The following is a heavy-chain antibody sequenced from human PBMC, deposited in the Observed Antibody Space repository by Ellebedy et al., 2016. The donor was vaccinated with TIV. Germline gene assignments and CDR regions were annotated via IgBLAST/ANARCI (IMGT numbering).Heavy chain of an antibody. CDR2: TSSSSRDI. CDR3: ATTYYGSGSSPNFFDD. Sequence: PGGSLRLSCAASGFNFRTYSMNWVRLPPGKGLEWVSSTSSSSRDIYYADSVKGRFTISRDNAKNSLYLQMSSLRADDTAVYYCATTYYGSGSSPNFFDDWGQGTLVTVSS. J-gene: IGHJ4*02. D-gene: IGHD3-10*01. CDR1: GFNFRTYS. V-gene: IGHV3-21*01.